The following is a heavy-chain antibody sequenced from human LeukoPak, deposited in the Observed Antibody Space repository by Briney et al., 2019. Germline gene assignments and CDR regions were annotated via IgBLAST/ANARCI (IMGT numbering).Heavy chain of an antibody. Sequence: GASVKVSCKASGGTLSSYTISWVRQAPGQGLEWMGRIIPILGIANYAQKFQGRVTITADKSASTAYMELSSLRSEDTAVYYRARDMSGSSHDAFDIWGQGTMVTVSS. CDR3: ARDMSGSSHDAFDI. J-gene: IGHJ3*02. D-gene: IGHD1-26*01. V-gene: IGHV1-69*04. CDR1: GGTLSSYT. CDR2: IIPILGIA.